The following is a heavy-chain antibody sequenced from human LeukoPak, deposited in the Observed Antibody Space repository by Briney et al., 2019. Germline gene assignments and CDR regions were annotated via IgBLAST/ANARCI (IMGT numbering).Heavy chain of an antibody. CDR2: IYTSGST. CDR1: GGSISSYY. J-gene: IGHJ6*02. V-gene: IGHV4-4*07. Sequence: SETLSLTCTVSGGSISSYYCSWIRHPPGKGLEWIGRIYTSGSTNYNPSLKSRVTMSVDTSKNQFSLKLSSVTAADTAVYYCARDPHPFYYYGMDVWGQGTTVTVSS. CDR3: ARDPHPFYYYGMDV.